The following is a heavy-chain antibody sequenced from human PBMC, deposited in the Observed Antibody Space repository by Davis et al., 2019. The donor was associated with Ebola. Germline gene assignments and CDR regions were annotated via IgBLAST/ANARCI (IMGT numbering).Heavy chain of an antibody. CDR3: AANIVLAPDNYYYYYGMDV. CDR2: IIPMFGIL. D-gene: IGHD2-15*01. J-gene: IGHJ6*02. V-gene: IGHV1-69*10. CDR1: GGTFTSYA. Sequence: AASVKVSCKASGGTFTSYAISWVRQVPGQGLEWMGGIIPMFGILNYAQKFQGRVTMTEDLSTDTAYMELSSLRSEDTAVYYCAANIVLAPDNYYYYYGMDVWGQGTTVTVSS.